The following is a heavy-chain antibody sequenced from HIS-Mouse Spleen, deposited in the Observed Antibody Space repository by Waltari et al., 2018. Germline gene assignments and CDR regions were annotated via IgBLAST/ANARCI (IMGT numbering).Heavy chain of an antibody. Sequence: QLQLQESGPGLVKPSETLSLTCTVSGGSISSSSYYWGWIRQPPGKGLEWIGSFNYSGATYYNPPLKSRCTISVDTSKNQCSLKLRPVTAADTAVYYCAREIPYSSSWYDWYFDLWGRGTLVTVSS. CDR2: FNYSGAT. V-gene: IGHV4-39*07. CDR3: AREIPYSSSWYDWYFDL. CDR1: GGSISSSSYY. J-gene: IGHJ2*01. D-gene: IGHD6-13*01.